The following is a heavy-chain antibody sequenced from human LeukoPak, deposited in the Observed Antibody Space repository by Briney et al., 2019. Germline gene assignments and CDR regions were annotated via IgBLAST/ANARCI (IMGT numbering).Heavy chain of an antibody. D-gene: IGHD3-10*01. CDR2: IYYSGST. J-gene: IGHJ4*02. V-gene: IGHV4-59*08. CDR3: AVTYGSGSYYPFDY. Sequence: SETLSLTRTVSGGSISSYYWSWIRQPPGKGLEWIGYIYYSGSTNYNPSLKSRVTISVDTSKNQFSLKLSSVTAADTAVYYCAVTYGSGSYYPFDYWGQGTLVTVSS. CDR1: GGSISSYY.